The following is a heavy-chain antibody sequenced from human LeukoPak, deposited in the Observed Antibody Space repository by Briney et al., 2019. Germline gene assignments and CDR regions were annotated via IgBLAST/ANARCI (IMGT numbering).Heavy chain of an antibody. J-gene: IGHJ4*02. CDR1: GGTFSSYA. CDR3: ARDGEQLVLVY. V-gene: IGHV1-69*04. Sequence: EASVKVSCKASGGTFSSYAISWVRQAPGQGLEWMGRIIPILGIANYAQKFQGRVTITADKSTSTAYMELSGLRSEDTAVYYCARDGEQLVLVYWGQGTLVTVSS. D-gene: IGHD6-6*01. CDR2: IIPILGIA.